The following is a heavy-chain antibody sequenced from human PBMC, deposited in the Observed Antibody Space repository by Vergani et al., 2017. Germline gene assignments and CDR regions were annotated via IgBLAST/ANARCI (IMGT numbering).Heavy chain of an antibody. V-gene: IGHV1-69*06. Sequence: QVQLVQSGAEVKKPGSSVKVSCKASGGTFSSYAIRWVRQAPGQGLEWMGGIIPIFGTANSAQKFQGRVTITADKSTSTAYMELSSLRSEDTAVYYCAGDRGITMIVGSGGSFGFDYWGQGTLVTVSS. D-gene: IGHD3-22*01. CDR1: GGTFSSYA. J-gene: IGHJ4*02. CDR2: IIPIFGTA. CDR3: AGDRGITMIVGSGGSFGFDY.